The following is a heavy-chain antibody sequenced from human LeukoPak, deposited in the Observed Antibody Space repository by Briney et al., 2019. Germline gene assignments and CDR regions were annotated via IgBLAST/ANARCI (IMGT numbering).Heavy chain of an antibody. CDR3: ARVLKYYDFWSGYYRGGIAAFDI. CDR1: GFTFSSYE. V-gene: IGHV3-48*03. Sequence: GGSLRLSCAASGFTFSSYEMNWVRQAPGKGLEWVSYISSSGSTIYYADSVKGRFTISRDNAKNSLYLQMNSLRAEDTAVYYCARVLKYYDFWSGYYRGGIAAFDIWGQGTMVTVS. D-gene: IGHD3-3*01. J-gene: IGHJ3*02. CDR2: ISSSGSTI.